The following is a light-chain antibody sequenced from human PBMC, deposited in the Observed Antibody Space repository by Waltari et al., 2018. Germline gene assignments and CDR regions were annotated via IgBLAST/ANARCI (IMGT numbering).Light chain of an antibody. Sequence: DIQMTQSPSSLSASVGDRVTITCRASQSISSHLNWYQQKPGKDPKLLIYAASSLQSGVPSRFIGSESWTDFTLTISSLQPEDFATFYCQQSYSTPHTFGQGTKLEI. CDR3: QQSYSTPHT. CDR1: QSISSH. V-gene: IGKV1-39*01. J-gene: IGKJ2*01. CDR2: AAS.